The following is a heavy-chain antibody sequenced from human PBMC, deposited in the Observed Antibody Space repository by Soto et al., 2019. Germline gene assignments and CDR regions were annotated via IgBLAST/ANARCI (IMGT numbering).Heavy chain of an antibody. Sequence: SETLSLTCTVSGGSISSGGYYWSWIRQHPGKGLGWIGYIYYSGSTYYNPSLKSRVTISVDTSKNQFSLKLSSVTAADTAVYYCAISLWFGELLGPLDYWGQGTLVTVSS. D-gene: IGHD3-10*01. CDR2: IYYSGST. J-gene: IGHJ4*02. CDR3: AISLWFGELLGPLDY. V-gene: IGHV4-31*03. CDR1: GGSISSGGYY.